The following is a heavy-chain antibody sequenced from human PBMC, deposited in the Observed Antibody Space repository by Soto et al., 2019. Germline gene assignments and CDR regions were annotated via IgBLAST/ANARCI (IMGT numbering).Heavy chain of an antibody. CDR1: GYTFTSYA. J-gene: IGHJ5*02. V-gene: IGHV1-69*13. Sequence: SVKVSCKASGYTFTSYAISWVRQAPGQGLEWMVGIIPIFGTANYAQKFQGRVTITADESTSTAYMELSSLRSEDTAVYYCARSASYDFWSGPNWFDPWGQGTLVTVSS. D-gene: IGHD3-3*01. CDR3: ARSASYDFWSGPNWFDP. CDR2: IIPIFGTA.